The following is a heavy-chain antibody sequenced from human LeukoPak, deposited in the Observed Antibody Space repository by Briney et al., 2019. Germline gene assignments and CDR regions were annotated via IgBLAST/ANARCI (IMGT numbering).Heavy chain of an antibody. CDR3: ASLRRTGNWFDP. CDR1: GFTFSSYA. Sequence: GGSLRLSCVASGFTFSSYAMSWVRQAPGKGLEWVSAISGSGSSTYYADSVKGRFTISRDNSKNTLYLQMNSLRAEDTAVYYCASLRRTGNWFDPWGQGTLVTVSS. J-gene: IGHJ5*02. CDR2: ISGSGSST. V-gene: IGHV3-23*01.